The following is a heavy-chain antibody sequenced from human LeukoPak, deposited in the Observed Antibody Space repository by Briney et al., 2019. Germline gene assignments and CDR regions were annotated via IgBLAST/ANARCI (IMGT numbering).Heavy chain of an antibody. J-gene: IGHJ2*01. V-gene: IGHV3-33*06. CDR3: AKVNSGVALSNWYFDL. CDR2: IWYDGSNK. D-gene: IGHD2-15*01. CDR1: GFTFSSYG. Sequence: GRSLRLSCAASGFTFSSYGMHWVRQAPGKGLEGVAVIWYDGSNKYYADSVKGQFTISRDNSKSTVYLQMNSLRDEDTAVYYCAKVNSGVALSNWYFDLWGRGTLVTVSS.